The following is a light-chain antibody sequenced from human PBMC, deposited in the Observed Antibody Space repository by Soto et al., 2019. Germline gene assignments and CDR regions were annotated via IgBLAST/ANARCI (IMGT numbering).Light chain of an antibody. CDR2: VVS. CDR1: QSVTK. J-gene: IGKJ4*01. Sequence: EIVMTQSQATLSVSPVERATLSCRSSQSVTKLAWYQQKPGQAPRLLIYVVSTRATGTPARFSGSGSGTDFTLTISRLQSEDFAVYYCQQYNNWPPVAFGGGTKVEIK. CDR3: QQYNNWPPVA. V-gene: IGKV3D-15*01.